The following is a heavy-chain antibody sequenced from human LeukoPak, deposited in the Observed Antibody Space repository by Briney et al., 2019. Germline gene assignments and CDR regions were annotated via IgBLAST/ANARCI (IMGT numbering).Heavy chain of an antibody. CDR2: IIPIFATA. D-gene: IGHD3-10*01. CDR1: GGTFSSYG. V-gene: IGHV1-69*05. Sequence: ASVKVSCKTSGGTFSSYGISWVRQGPGQGLEWMGGIIPIFATANYAQKFQGRVTITTDESTSTAYMELSSLRSEDTAVYYCARDGSGVWFDYWGQGTLVTVSS. CDR3: ARDGSGVWFDY. J-gene: IGHJ4*02.